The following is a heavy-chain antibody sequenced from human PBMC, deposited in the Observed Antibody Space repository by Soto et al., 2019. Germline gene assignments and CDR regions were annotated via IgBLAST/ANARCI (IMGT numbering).Heavy chain of an antibody. J-gene: IGHJ6*02. Sequence: ASVKVSCKASGYTFTSYGISWVRQAPGQGLEWMGWISAYNGNTNYAQKLQGRVTMTTDTSTSTAYMELRSLRSDDTPVYYCARAIRRVGYCYCMDVWGQGTTVTVSS. CDR3: ARAIRRVGYCYCMDV. D-gene: IGHD1-26*01. CDR1: GYTFTSYG. V-gene: IGHV1-18*04. CDR2: ISAYNGNT.